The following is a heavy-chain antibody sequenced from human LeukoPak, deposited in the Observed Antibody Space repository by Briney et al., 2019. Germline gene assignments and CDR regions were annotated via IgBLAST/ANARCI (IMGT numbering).Heavy chain of an antibody. J-gene: IGHJ4*02. Sequence: GGSLRLSCAASGFMFSKSWMHWVRQVPGKGLVWVARIYNDGSTTNYADSVKGRFTISRDNAKNSLYLQMNSLRAEDTAVYYCARLREIPVFGVVTKSTSYFDYWGQGTLVTVSS. CDR1: GFMFSKSW. V-gene: IGHV3-74*01. D-gene: IGHD3-3*01. CDR3: ARLREIPVFGVVTKSTSYFDY. CDR2: IYNDGSTT.